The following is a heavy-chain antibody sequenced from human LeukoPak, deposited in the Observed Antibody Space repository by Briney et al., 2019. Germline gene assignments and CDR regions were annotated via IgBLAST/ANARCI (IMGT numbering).Heavy chain of an antibody. CDR1: GGSISSYY. J-gene: IGHJ5*02. CDR2: IYTSGST. Sequence: PSETLSLTCTVSGGSISSYYWSWIRQPAGKGLEWIGRIYTSGSTNYNPSLKSRVTISVDTSKNQFSLKLSSVTAADTAVYYCARDLFLCSSTSCYAGLPYYDILPSGIWFGPWGQGTLVTVSS. D-gene: IGHD2-2*01. V-gene: IGHV4-4*07. CDR3: ARDLFLCSSTSCYAGLPYYDILPSGIWFGP.